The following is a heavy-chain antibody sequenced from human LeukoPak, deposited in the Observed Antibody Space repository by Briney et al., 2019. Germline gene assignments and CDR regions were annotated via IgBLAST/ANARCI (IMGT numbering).Heavy chain of an antibody. J-gene: IGHJ4*02. CDR3: AGSEVGVVTAMYFDY. V-gene: IGHV5-51*01. CDR1: GYSFTSYW. D-gene: IGHD2-21*02. CDR2: IYPGDSDT. Sequence: GESLKISCKVSGYSFTSYWIAWVRQMPGKGLEWMGIIYPGDSDTRYSPSFQGQVTISADKSISTAYLQWSSLKASDTAMYYCAGSEVGVVTAMYFDYWGQGTLVTVSS.